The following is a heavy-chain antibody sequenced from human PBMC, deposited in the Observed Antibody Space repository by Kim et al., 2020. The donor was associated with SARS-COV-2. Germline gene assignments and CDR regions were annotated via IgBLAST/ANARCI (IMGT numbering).Heavy chain of an antibody. J-gene: IGHJ4*02. CDR1: GGSISSSNW. Sequence: SETLSLTCAVSGGSISSSNWWSWVRQPPGKGLEWIGEIYHSGSTNYNPSLKSRVTISVDKSKNQFSLKLSSVTAADTAVYYCARALGGYDSGFDYWGQGTLVTVSS. CDR3: ARALGGYDSGFDY. V-gene: IGHV4-4*02. CDR2: IYHSGST. D-gene: IGHD5-12*01.